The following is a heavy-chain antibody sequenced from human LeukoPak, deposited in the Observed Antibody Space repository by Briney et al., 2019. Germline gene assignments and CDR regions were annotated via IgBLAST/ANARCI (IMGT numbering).Heavy chain of an antibody. CDR1: GGTFSSYA. CDR3: ASWVGKAGTYLPAFDI. J-gene: IGHJ3*02. Sequence: GASVKVSCKASGGTFSSYAISWVRQAPGQGLEWMGGIIPIFGTANYAQKFQGRVTITADESTSTAYMELSSLRSEDTAVYYCASWVGKAGTYLPAFDIWGQGTMVTVSS. CDR2: IIPIFGTA. V-gene: IGHV1-69*13. D-gene: IGHD1-26*01.